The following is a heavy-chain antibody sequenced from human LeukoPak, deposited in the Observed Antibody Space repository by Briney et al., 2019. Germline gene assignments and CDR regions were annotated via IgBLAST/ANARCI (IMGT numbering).Heavy chain of an antibody. CDR1: GFTFNNYA. V-gene: IGHV3-23*01. J-gene: IGHJ4*02. CDR3: ARDYADYVGYFFFDY. D-gene: IGHD4-17*01. CDR2: ISGGGETT. Sequence: GGSLRLSCAASGFTFNNYAMNWVRQAPGKGLEWVSSISGGGETTYYADSAKGRFTISRDNSQNTLYLQMNSLRAEDTAAYYCARDYADYVGYFFFDYWGQGTLVTVS.